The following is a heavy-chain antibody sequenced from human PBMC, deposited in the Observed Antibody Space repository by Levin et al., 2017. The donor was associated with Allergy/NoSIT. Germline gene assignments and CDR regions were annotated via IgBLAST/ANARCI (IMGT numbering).Heavy chain of an antibody. V-gene: IGHV4-34*01. D-gene: IGHD2-21*02. J-gene: IGHJ6*02. CDR3: ARGDIVVVTPDLRNYLGTPSLRYTFYNGLDV. Sequence: KSSETLSLTCAVYGGSFSGRYWTWIRQPPGKGLEWIGEINHSGSTSYNPSLKSRVTISLDTSKNQFSLKVTSVTAADTAVYYCARGDIVVVTPDLRNYLGTPSLRYTFYNGLDVWGQGAKVTVSS. CDR2: INHSGST. CDR1: GGSFSGRY.